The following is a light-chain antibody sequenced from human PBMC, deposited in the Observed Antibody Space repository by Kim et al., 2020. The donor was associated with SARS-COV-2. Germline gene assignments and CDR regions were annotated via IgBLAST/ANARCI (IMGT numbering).Light chain of an antibody. CDR3: HHYSSGSPVT. J-gene: IGKJ4*01. CDR1: QRVSSI. CDR2: GAA. V-gene: IGKV3-15*01. Sequence: FSRERATPPCRAGQRVSSILAGYHQQPGHAPRLLLYGAASSATGIPARLCSSGSGTEFTLPTSSLQSEEFVVNYCHHYSSGSPVTFGGGTKVDIK.